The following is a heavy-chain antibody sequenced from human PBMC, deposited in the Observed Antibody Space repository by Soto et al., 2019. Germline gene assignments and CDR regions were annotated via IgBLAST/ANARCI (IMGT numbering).Heavy chain of an antibody. CDR3: ASGVVGGVIVN. V-gene: IGHV3-74*01. CDR2: INSDATTS. J-gene: IGHJ4*02. Sequence: EVQLVESGGGLVEPGGSLRLSCTASGFSFRSYWMHWVRQAPGKGLVWVSRINSDATTSNDADIVQGRFTISRDNVQGTLPLQMTGLRVEDTAVYYYASGVVGGVIVNWGQGTLVAVSS. D-gene: IGHD3-16*02. CDR1: GFSFRSYW.